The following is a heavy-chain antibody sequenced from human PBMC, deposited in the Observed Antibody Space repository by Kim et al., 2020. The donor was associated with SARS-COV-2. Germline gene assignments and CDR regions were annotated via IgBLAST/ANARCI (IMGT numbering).Heavy chain of an antibody. CDR3: ATCDILTGYYSPYFDY. J-gene: IGHJ4*02. V-gene: IGHV3-30*03. Sequence: GGSLRLSCAASGFTFSSYGMHWVRQAPGKGLEWVAVITYDGSNTYYADSVKGRFTISRDNSKNTLYLQMNSLRAEDTAVYYCATCDILTGYYSPYFDYWGQGTLVTVSS. D-gene: IGHD3-9*01. CDR1: GFTFSSYG. CDR2: ITYDGSNT.